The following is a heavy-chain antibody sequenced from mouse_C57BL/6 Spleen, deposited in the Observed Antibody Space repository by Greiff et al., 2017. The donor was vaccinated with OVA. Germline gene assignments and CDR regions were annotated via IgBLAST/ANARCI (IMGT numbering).Heavy chain of an antibody. V-gene: IGHV1-85*01. D-gene: IGHD4-1*01. Sequence: VMLVESGPELVKPGASVKLSCKASGYTFTSYDINWVKQSPGQGLEWIGWIYPRDGSTKYNEKFKGKATLTVDTSSSTAYMELHSLTSEDSAVYFCARWNWDYAMDYWGQGTSVTVSS. CDR1: GYTFTSYD. CDR3: ARWNWDYAMDY. CDR2: IYPRDGST. J-gene: IGHJ4*01.